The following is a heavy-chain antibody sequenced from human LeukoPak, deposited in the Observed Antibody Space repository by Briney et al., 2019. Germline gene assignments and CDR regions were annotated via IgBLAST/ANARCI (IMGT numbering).Heavy chain of an antibody. V-gene: IGHV4-59*08. CDR2: IYYSGGT. J-gene: IGHJ4*02. D-gene: IGHD3-10*01. CDR3: ARQLNYGSGSYSPYYFDY. Sequence: PSETLSLTCTVSGGSISSYYWSWIRQPPGKGLEWIGCIYYSGGTNYDPSLKSRVTISIDTSKNQFSLKLSSVTAADTAVYYCARQLNYGSGSYSPYYFDYWGQGTLVTVSS. CDR1: GGSISSYY.